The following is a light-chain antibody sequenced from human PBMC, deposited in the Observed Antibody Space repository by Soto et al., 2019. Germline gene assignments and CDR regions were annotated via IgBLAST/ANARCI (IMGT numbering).Light chain of an antibody. CDR2: EVT. V-gene: IGLV2-14*01. J-gene: IGLJ1*01. Sequence: QSALTQPASVSGSPGQSITISCTGTTSDVGRYDYVSWYQQHPGKAPKLVIFEVTRRPSESSNRFSGSKSGNTASLTISGLQAEDEADYYCGTWDSSLSAYVFGTGTKLTVL. CDR3: GTWDSSLSAYV. CDR1: TSDVGRYDY.